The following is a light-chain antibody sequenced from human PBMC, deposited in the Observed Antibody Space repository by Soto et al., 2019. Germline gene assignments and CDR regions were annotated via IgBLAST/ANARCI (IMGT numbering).Light chain of an antibody. CDR3: QHFGTPPWT. CDR2: LAS. Sequence: DIVLTQSPGTLSLSPGERATLSCRTSEAILNNYLAWFQQKPGQPPRLLIYLASNRAAGVPDRFSGSGSGTDFTLIISRLEPEDFAVYYCQHFGTPPWTFGQGTKVEI. V-gene: IGKV3-20*01. CDR1: EAILNNY. J-gene: IGKJ1*01.